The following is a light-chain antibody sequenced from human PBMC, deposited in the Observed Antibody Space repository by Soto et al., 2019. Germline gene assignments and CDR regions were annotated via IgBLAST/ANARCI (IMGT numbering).Light chain of an antibody. CDR1: SSDVGAYNF. J-gene: IGLJ1*01. CDR2: EVS. CDR3: SSHGGSSTFYV. Sequence: QSALTQPASVPGSPGQSITISCTGTSSDVGAYNFVSWYQHHPGKAPQLIIHEVSNRPSGVSYHFSGSKSANTASLTISALQAADEADYYCSSHGGSSTFYVFGGGTKVTVL. V-gene: IGLV2-14*01.